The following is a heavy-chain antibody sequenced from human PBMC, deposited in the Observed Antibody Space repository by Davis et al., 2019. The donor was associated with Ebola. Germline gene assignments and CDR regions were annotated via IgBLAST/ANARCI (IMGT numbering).Heavy chain of an antibody. CDR1: GYTFTSYG. D-gene: IGHD2-21*02. J-gene: IGHJ4*02. CDR2: ISAYNGNT. Sequence: AASVKVSCKASGYTFTSYGISWVRQAPGQGLEWVGWISAYNGNTNYAQKLQGRVTMTTDTSTSTAYMELRSLRSDDTAVYYCARDLVTGPVGYWGQGTLVTVSS. CDR3: ARDLVTGPVGY. V-gene: IGHV1-18*01.